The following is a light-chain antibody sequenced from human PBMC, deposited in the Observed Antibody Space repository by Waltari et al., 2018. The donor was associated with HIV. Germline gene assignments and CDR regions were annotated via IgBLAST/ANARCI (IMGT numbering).Light chain of an antibody. CDR2: EGS. Sequence: QSALTQPASVSGSPGQSITISCTGTNSDVGSYNLVSLYQQHPGKAPQLMIYEGSKRPSGVANRFWGSKSGTAASLTIPGLQAEDEADYYGCSYAGSNTFVFGTGTKVTVL. CDR1: NSDVGSYNL. V-gene: IGLV2-23*03. J-gene: IGLJ1*01. CDR3: CSYAGSNTFV.